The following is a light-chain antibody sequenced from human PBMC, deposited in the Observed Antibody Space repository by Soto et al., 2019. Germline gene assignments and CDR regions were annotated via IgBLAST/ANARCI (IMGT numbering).Light chain of an antibody. Sequence: DIVMTHSPDSLAVSLGERATINCKSSQSVLYSSNNKNYLAWYQQKPGQPPKLLIYWASTRESGVPDRFSGSGSGTHFTLTISSLQAEDVAVYYCQQYYSTPITFGQGTRLEI. CDR1: QSVLYSSNNKNY. V-gene: IGKV4-1*01. J-gene: IGKJ5*01. CDR2: WAS. CDR3: QQYYSTPIT.